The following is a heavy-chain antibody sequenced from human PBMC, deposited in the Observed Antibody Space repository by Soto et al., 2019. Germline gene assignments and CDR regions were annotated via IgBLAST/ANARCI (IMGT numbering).Heavy chain of an antibody. CDR2: IYYSGST. CDR1: GGSISSGGYY. Sequence: PSETLSLTCTVSGGSISSGGYYWSWIRQHPGKGLEWIGYIYYSGSTYYNPSLKSRVTISVDTSKNQFSLKLSSVTAADTAVYYCARGRYDILTGYYKGGYPVNFDYWGQGTLVTVSS. D-gene: IGHD3-9*01. V-gene: IGHV4-31*02. J-gene: IGHJ4*02. CDR3: ARGRYDILTGYYKGGYPVNFDY.